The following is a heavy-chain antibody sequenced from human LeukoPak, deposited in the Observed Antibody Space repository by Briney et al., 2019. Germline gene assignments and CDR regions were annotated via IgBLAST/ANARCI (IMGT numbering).Heavy chain of an antibody. D-gene: IGHD2-2*01. V-gene: IGHV1-24*01. J-gene: IGHJ4*02. CDR2: FDPEDGET. CDR1: GYTLTELS. CDR3: ATSTFYCSSTSCYVKAFDY. Sequence: ASVKVSCKVSGYTLTELSMHWVRQAPGKGLEWKGGFDPEDGETIYAQKFQGRVTMTEDTSTDTAYMELSSLRSEDTAVYYCATSTFYCSSTSCYVKAFDYWGQGTLVTVSS.